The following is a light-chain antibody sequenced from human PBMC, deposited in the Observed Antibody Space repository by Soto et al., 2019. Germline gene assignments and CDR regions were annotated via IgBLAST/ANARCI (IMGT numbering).Light chain of an antibody. V-gene: IGLV1-47*01. CDR1: SSNIGSNY. Sequence: QAVVTQPPSASGTPGQRVPISCSGSSSNIGSNYVYWYQQLPGTAPKLLIYRNNQRPSGVPDRFSGSKSGPSASLAISGVRSEDEADYYCTAWDDTLRGPLFGGGTKLTVL. CDR3: TAWDDTLRGPL. J-gene: IGLJ2*01. CDR2: RNN.